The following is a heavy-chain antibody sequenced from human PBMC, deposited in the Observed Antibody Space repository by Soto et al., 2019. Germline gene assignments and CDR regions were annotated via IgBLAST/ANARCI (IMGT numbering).Heavy chain of an antibody. CDR2: IYYSGST. Sequence: SETLSLTCTVSGGSISSSSYYWGWIRQPPGKGLEWIGSIYYSGSTYYNPSLKSRVTISVDTSKNQFSLKLSSVTAADTAVYYCARLGDYYDSSGYYYVGRGANYYFDYWGQGTLVTVSS. CDR1: GGSISSSSYY. V-gene: IGHV4-39*01. D-gene: IGHD3-22*01. J-gene: IGHJ4*02. CDR3: ARLGDYYDSSGYYYVGRGANYYFDY.